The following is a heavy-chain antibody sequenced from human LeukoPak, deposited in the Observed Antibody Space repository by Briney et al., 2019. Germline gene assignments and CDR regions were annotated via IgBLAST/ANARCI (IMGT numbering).Heavy chain of an antibody. CDR2: ISSSSSYI. CDR1: GFTFSSYS. Sequence: GGSLGLSCAASGFTFSSYSMNWVRQAPGKGLEWVSSISSSSSYIYYADSVKGRFTISRDNAKNSLYLQMNSLRAEDTAVYYCARWGYCSSTSCYLDYWGQGTLVTVSS. V-gene: IGHV3-21*01. D-gene: IGHD2-2*01. CDR3: ARWGYCSSTSCYLDY. J-gene: IGHJ4*02.